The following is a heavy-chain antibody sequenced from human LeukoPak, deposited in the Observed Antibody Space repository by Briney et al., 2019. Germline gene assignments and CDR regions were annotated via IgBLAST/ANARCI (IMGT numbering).Heavy chain of an antibody. CDR2: INHSGST. Sequence: PSETLSLTCTVSGGSITSSSYYWSWIRQPPGKGLEWIGEINHSGSTNYNPSLKSRVTISVDTSKNQFSLKLSSVTAADTAVYYCARLTGYSSESWFDPWGQGTLVTVSS. V-gene: IGHV4-39*07. CDR1: GGSITSSSYY. J-gene: IGHJ5*02. D-gene: IGHD3-9*01. CDR3: ARLTGYSSESWFDP.